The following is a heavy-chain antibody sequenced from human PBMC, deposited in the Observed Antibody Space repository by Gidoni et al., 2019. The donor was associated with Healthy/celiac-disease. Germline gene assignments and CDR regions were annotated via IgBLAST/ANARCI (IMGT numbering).Heavy chain of an antibody. J-gene: IGHJ2*01. Sequence: VQLVESGGGLVKPGGSLRLSCAASGFTFSSYSMTWVRPAPGKGLEWVSSISSSSSYIYYADSVKGRFTISRDKAKNSLYLQMNSLRAEDTAVYYCARGATYYDFWSGYLGQSLWYFDLWGRGTLVTVSS. V-gene: IGHV3-21*01. CDR3: ARGATYYDFWSGYLGQSLWYFDL. CDR2: ISSSSSYI. CDR1: GFTFSSYS. D-gene: IGHD3-3*01.